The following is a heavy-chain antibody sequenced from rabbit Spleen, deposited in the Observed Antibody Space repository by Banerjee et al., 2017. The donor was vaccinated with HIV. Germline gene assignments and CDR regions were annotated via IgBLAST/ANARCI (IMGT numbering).Heavy chain of an antibody. Sequence: QQQLEESGGGLVKPGGTLTLTCKVSGIDFSSWYYMCWVRQAPGKGLELIACIYITSGSTWYASWVNGRFTISRSTRLNTVDLQVKSLTAADTATYFCARVGGVGVYGYATLWGPGTLVTVS. CDR3: ARVGGVGVYGYATL. D-gene: IGHD6-1*01. CDR2: IYITSGST. CDR1: GIDFSSWYY. V-gene: IGHV1S43*01. J-gene: IGHJ4*01.